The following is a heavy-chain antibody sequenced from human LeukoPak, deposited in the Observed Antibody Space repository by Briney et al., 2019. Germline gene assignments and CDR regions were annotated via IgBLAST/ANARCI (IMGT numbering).Heavy chain of an antibody. D-gene: IGHD5-24*01. J-gene: IGHJ4*02. V-gene: IGHV3-74*01. CDR1: GFTFSTYW. CDR2: INSDGSST. Sequence: GGSQRLSCAASGFTFSTYWMDWVRQAPGKGLVWVSRINSDGSSTRYADSVKGRFTISRDNAKNTLSLQMSSLRAEDTAVYYCLRAGYRDAYNLWGQGTLVTVSS. CDR3: LRAGYRDAYNL.